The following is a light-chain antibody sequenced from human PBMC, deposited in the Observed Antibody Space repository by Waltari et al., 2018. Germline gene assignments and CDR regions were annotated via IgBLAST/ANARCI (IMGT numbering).Light chain of an antibody. CDR3: AAWDDSLNGPV. CDR1: SSTPGRNP. J-gene: IGLJ3*02. CDR2: SNN. Sequence: QSVLTQPPSASGTPGQRVTISCSGSSSTPGRNPLNWYQQLPGTAPKLLIYSNNQRPSGVPDRFSGSKSGTSASLAISGLQSEDEADYYCAAWDDSLNGPVFGGGTKLTVL. V-gene: IGLV1-44*01.